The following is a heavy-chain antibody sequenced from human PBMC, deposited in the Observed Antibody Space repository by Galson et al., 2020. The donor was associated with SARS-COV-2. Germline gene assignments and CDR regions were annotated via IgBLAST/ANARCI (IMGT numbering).Heavy chain of an antibody. CDR1: GFTFNSYG. CDR3: AKGYGGYVGFFDY. V-gene: IGHV3-30*18. Sequence: GGSLRLSCAASGFTFNSYGMHWVRQAPGKGLEWVAVISYDGSNKYYADSVKGRFTISRDNSKNTLYLQMNSLRAEDTAVYYCAKGYGGYVGFFDYWGQGTLVTVSS. CDR2: ISYDGSNK. D-gene: IGHD5-12*01. J-gene: IGHJ4*02.